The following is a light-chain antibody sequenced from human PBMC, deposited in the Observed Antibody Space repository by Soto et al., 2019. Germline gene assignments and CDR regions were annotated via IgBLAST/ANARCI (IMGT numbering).Light chain of an antibody. CDR2: GAS. J-gene: IGKJ1*01. Sequence: EIVLTECPCTLSLSPGERATLSCRASQTFSSSYLAWYQQTPGQAPRLVVYGASSRATGIPERFSGSGSGTDFTLTISRLEPEDFAVYYCQQYGSSPWTFGQGTKVDI. V-gene: IGKV3-20*01. CDR1: QTFSSSY. CDR3: QQYGSSPWT.